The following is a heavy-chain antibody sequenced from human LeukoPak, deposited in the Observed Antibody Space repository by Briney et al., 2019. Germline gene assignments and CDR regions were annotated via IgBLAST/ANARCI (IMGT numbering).Heavy chain of an antibody. J-gene: IGHJ4*02. V-gene: IGHV3-48*01. CDR2: ISDSGAM. CDR1: GFTLTNHG. D-gene: IGHD5-12*01. CDR3: ARDGGYRGYDADC. Sequence: GGSLRLSCAVSGFTLTNHGVSWVRQAPGEGLEWVSYISDSGAMYYADYVRGRFTISRENAQNSLFLQLNSLRAEDTAVYYCARDGGYRGYDADCWGQGTLVTVSP.